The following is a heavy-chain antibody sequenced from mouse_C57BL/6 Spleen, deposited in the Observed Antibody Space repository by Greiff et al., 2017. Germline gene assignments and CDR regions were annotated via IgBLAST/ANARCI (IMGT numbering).Heavy chain of an antibody. D-gene: IGHD2-4*01. V-gene: IGHV1-47*01. CDR3: ARRGAYDDSCAD. Sequence: VKLVESGAELVKPGASVKMSCKASGYTFTTYPIEWVKQNHGKSLEWIGNIHPYNDDTKDNEKFKGKATLTVEKSSSTVYLELSRLTSDDSAVYNRARRGAYDDSCADWGQGTLVTDSA. CDR2: IHPYNDDT. CDR1: GYTFTTYP. J-gene: IGHJ3*01.